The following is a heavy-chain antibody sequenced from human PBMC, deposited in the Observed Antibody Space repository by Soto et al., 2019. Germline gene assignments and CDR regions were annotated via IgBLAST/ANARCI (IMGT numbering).Heavy chain of an antibody. J-gene: IGHJ4*02. CDR2: ISAYNGNT. CDR1: GYTFTSYG. V-gene: IGHV1-18*01. D-gene: IGHD2-8*01. CDR3: AREFYCTNGVCPPDY. Sequence: ALLKLSCKASGYTFTSYGISWGRQATGQGLEWMGWISAYNGNTNYAQKLQGRVTMTTDTSTSTAYMELRSLRSDDTAVYYCAREFYCTNGVCPPDYWGQGTLVTVSS.